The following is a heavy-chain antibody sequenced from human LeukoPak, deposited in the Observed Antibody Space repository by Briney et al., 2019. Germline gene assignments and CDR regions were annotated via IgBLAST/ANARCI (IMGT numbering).Heavy chain of an antibody. CDR3: ARIGYSSSSQDY. D-gene: IGHD6-6*01. CDR1: GLTFSNYW. Sequence: GGSLRLSCAASGLTFSNYWMSWVRQAPGKGLEWVANIKQDGSEKYYVDSVKGRFTISRDNAKNSLYLQMNSLRAEDTAVYYCARIGYSSSSQDYWGQGTLVTVSS. J-gene: IGHJ4*02. CDR2: IKQDGSEK. V-gene: IGHV3-7*01.